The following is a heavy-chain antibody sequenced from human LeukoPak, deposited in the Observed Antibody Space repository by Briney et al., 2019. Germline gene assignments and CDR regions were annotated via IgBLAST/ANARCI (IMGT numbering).Heavy chain of an antibody. V-gene: IGHV3-48*01. J-gene: IGHJ4*02. CDR3: ARDVLAATGPF. Sequence: GGSLRLSCAASGFTFSSYSMNWVRQAPGKGLEWVSFISERSSNIYYADSVKGRFTISRHNPKNSVYLQMNSLRAEDTAVYYCARDVLAATGPFWGQGTLVTVSS. D-gene: IGHD6-13*01. CDR1: GFTFSSYS. CDR2: ISERSSNI.